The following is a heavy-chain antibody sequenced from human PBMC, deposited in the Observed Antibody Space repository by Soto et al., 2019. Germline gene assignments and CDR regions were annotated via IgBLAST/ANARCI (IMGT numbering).Heavy chain of an antibody. CDR2: INHSGST. D-gene: IGHD3-10*01. J-gene: IGHJ6*02. CDR1: GGSGGSFSGYY. V-gene: IGHV4-34*01. CDR3: ATQGFGVLHGLVDV. Sequence: PSQTLSLTCAVYGGSGGSFSGYYWSWIRQPPGKGLEWIGEINHSGSTSYNPSLKSRVIISVDTSKNQFSLNLTSVTAADTALYYCATQGFGVLHGLVDVWGQGTTVNVS.